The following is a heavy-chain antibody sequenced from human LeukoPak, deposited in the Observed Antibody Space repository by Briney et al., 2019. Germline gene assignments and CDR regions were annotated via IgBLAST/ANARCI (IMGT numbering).Heavy chain of an antibody. V-gene: IGHV4-59*01. CDR2: IYYSGST. J-gene: IGHJ4*02. D-gene: IGHD3-16*01. Sequence: SETLSLTCAVYGGSFSGYYWSWIRQPPGKGLEWIGYIYYSGSTNYNPSLKSRVTISVDTSKNQFSLKLSSVTAADTAVYYCASLGTWGSAYFDYWGQGTLVTVSS. CDR3: ASLGTWGSAYFDY. CDR1: GGSFSGYY.